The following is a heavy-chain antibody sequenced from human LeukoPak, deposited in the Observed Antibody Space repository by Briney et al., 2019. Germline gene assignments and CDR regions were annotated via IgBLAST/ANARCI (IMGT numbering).Heavy chain of an antibody. J-gene: IGHJ4*02. CDR1: GFTVSSNY. V-gene: IGHV3-53*01. D-gene: IGHD5/OR15-5a*01. Sequence: GGSLRLSCAASGFTVSSNYMTWVRQAPGEGLEWVSVIYFASTTYYADSVKGRFTISRDNSKNTVYLQMNSLRVEDTAVYYCARGDGVYVYWGQGTLVTVSS. CDR3: ARGDGVYVY. CDR2: IYFASTT.